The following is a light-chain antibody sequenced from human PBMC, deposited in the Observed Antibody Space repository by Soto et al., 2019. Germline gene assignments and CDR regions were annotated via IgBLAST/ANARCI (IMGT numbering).Light chain of an antibody. J-gene: IGLJ2*01. CDR3: AAWDTRLSAVL. CDR2: DND. V-gene: IGLV1-51*01. Sequence: QAVLTQPPSVSAAPGQKVTILCSGDSSNIGSSFVSWYQQVPGTAPKLLIFDNDKRHSEISDRFSASKSGASASLDITGLQTGDEADYHCAAWDTRLSAVLFGGGTKVTVL. CDR1: SSNIGSSF.